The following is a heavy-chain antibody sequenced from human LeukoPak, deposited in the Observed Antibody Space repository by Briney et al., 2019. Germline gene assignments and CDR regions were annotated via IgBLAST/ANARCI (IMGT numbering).Heavy chain of an antibody. CDR3: AIAAAGTGDGYVWWSYRPMTFDY. V-gene: IGHV4-34*01. Sequence: QASETLSLTCAVYGGSFSRYYWSWIRQPPGKGLEWIGEINHSGSTNYNPSLKSRVTISVDTSKNQFSLKLSSVTAADTAVYYSAIAAAGTGDGYVWWSYRPMTFDYWGQGTLVTVSS. CDR2: INHSGST. CDR1: GGSFSRYY. J-gene: IGHJ4*02. D-gene: IGHD3-16*02.